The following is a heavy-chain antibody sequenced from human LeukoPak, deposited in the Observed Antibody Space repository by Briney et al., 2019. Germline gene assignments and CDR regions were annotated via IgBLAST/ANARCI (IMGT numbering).Heavy chain of an antibody. D-gene: IGHD1-26*01. CDR3: ARGTSGSHNRIFDY. Sequence: SETLSLTCTVSGGSIHSYWSWIRQPAGKGLEWVGRISGSGTITYNPALQSRLTISIDTSKNQFSLKLSSVTAADTAVYYCARGTSGSHNRIFDYWGQGTLVTVS. CDR2: ISGSGTI. V-gene: IGHV4-4*07. J-gene: IGHJ4*02. CDR1: GGSIHSY.